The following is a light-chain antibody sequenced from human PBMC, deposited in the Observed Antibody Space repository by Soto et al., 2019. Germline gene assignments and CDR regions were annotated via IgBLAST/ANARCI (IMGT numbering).Light chain of an antibody. Sequence: EIQVTQYPPSLSASVGDRVTITCRASQSISSWLAWYQQKPGKAPKLLIYKASSLESGVPSRFSGSGSGTEFTLTISSLEADDFATYRSHQYNSYSTFCQGTKVDIK. CDR1: QSISSW. CDR2: KAS. J-gene: IGKJ1*01. V-gene: IGKV1-5*03. CDR3: HQYNSYST.